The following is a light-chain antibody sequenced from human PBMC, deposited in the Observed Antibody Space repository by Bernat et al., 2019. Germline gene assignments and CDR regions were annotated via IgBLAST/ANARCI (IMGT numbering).Light chain of an antibody. CDR2: LGS. CDR3: MKRIEFPSA. CDR1: QSLLHSNGYNY. V-gene: IGKV2-28*01. J-gene: IGKJ1*01. Sequence: DIVMTQSPLSLPVTPGEPASISCRSSQSLLHSNGYNYLDWYLQKPGQSPQLLIYLGSNRASGVPDRFSGSGSGTDFTLKISRVEAEDVGVYYCMKRIEFPSAFGQGTKVEIK.